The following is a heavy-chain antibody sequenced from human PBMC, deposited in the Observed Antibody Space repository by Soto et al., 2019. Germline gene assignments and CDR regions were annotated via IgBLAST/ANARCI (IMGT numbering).Heavy chain of an antibody. CDR3: AREDGYRGGDAFDI. Sequence: GGSLRLSCAASGFTVSRNYMSWVRQAPGKGLEWVSVIYSGGSTYYADSVKGRYTISRDNSKNTLYLQMNSLRAEDTAVYYCAREDGYRGGDAFDIWGQGTMVTVSS. D-gene: IGHD5-12*01. CDR1: GFTVSRNY. V-gene: IGHV3-66*01. J-gene: IGHJ3*02. CDR2: IYSGGST.